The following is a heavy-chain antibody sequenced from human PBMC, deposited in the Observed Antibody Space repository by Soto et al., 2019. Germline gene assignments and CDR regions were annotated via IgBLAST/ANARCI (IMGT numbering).Heavy chain of an antibody. CDR3: ARRVSEFVASVSSDY. V-gene: IGHV1-18*04. CDR2: ISPYSAKT. J-gene: IGHJ4*02. D-gene: IGHD1-26*01. Sequence: APGKLSCKASGYTITSYGITWVREPPGQGLEWLGWISPYSAKTNYAQKLQGSVTMTKDTSTTTAYMELRRLRYDDTAEYYCARRVSEFVASVSSDYWGQETRVTSPQ. CDR1: GYTITSYG.